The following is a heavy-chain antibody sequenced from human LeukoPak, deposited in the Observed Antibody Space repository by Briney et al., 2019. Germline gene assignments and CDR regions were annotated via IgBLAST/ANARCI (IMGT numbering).Heavy chain of an antibody. CDR3: AKVSHGSGSYPFPQGMDV. V-gene: IGHV3-23*01. J-gene: IGHJ6*02. CDR2: ISGGGGST. Sequence: QAGGSLRLSCAASGFTFSSYAMTWVRQALGKGLECVSTISGGGGSTFYADSVQGRFAISRDNSNNTLYLQMNNLSAEDTAVYFCAKVSHGSGSYPFPQGMDVWGQGTTVSVSS. D-gene: IGHD3-10*01. CDR1: GFTFSSYA.